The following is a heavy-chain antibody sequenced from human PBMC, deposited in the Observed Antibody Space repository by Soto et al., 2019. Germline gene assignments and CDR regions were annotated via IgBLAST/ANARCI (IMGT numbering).Heavy chain of an antibody. V-gene: IGHV3-11*01. D-gene: IGHD4-17*01. J-gene: IGHJ5*02. Sequence: QVQVVESGGGLVKPGGSLRLSSAASGFTFSDYYMSWIRQAPGKGLDWVSYISSSGSTIYYADSVKGRFTISRDNAKNSLYLLMNSLRAEDTAVYYCARDWKVTTVTTNPPSRDPWGQGTLVTVSS. CDR1: GFTFSDYY. CDR2: ISSSGSTI. CDR3: ARDWKVTTVTTNPPSRDP.